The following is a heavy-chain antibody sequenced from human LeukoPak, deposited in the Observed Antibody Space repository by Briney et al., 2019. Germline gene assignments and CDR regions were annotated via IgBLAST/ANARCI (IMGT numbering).Heavy chain of an antibody. CDR2: IWNDESNR. V-gene: IGHV3-33*01. Sequence: PGGSLRLSCAASGFSFSTYAMHWVRQAPGKGLEWVAVIWNDESNRFYADSVKGRFTISRDNSKNTLYLQMNTLRDEDTGVYYCARDGYSKTSGGTRDWGQGTLVTVST. CDR3: ARDGYSKTSGGTRD. CDR1: GFSFSTYA. D-gene: IGHD3-22*01. J-gene: IGHJ4*02.